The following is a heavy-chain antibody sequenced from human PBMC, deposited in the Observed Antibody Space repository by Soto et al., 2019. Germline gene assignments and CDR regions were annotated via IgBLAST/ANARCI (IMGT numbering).Heavy chain of an antibody. CDR2: IKQDGSEK. Sequence: GGSLRLSCAASGFTFSSYWMSWVRQAPGKGLEWVANIKQDGSEKYYVDSVKGRFTISRDNAKNSLYLQMNSLRAEDTAVYYCARDPVYDFWSGPHGYWGQGTLVTVSS. V-gene: IGHV3-7*01. D-gene: IGHD3-3*01. CDR1: GFTFSSYW. CDR3: ARDPVYDFWSGPHGY. J-gene: IGHJ4*02.